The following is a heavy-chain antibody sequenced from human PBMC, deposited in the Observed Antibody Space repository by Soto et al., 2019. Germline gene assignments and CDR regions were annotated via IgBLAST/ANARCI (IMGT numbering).Heavy chain of an antibody. CDR2: ISAYNGNT. CDR1: GYTFTSYG. Sequence: QVQLVQSGAEVKKPGASVKVSCKASGYTFTSYGISWVRQAPGQGLEWMGWISAYNGNTNYAQKHQGRVTMTTDTSTSTAYMELRSLRSDDTAVYYCARDLKGITFGGVIVYAFDIWGQGTMVTVSS. CDR3: ARDLKGITFGGVIVYAFDI. J-gene: IGHJ3*02. V-gene: IGHV1-18*01. D-gene: IGHD3-16*02.